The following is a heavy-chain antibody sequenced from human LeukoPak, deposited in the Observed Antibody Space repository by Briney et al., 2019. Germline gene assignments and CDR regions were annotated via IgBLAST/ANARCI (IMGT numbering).Heavy chain of an antibody. Sequence: GASVKVSCKASGYTFTSYYMHWVRQAPGQGLEWMGIINPSGGSTSYAQKFQGRVTMTRDMSTSTVYMELSSLRSEDTAVYYCARGGYSGYDLWSLGYYFDYWGQGTLVTVSS. CDR1: GYTFTSYY. J-gene: IGHJ4*02. CDR2: INPSGGST. D-gene: IGHD5-12*01. V-gene: IGHV1-46*01. CDR3: ARGGYSGYDLWSLGYYFDY.